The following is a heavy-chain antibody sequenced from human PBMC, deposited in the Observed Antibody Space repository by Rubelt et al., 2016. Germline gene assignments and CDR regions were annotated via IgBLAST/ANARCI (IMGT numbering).Heavy chain of an antibody. V-gene: IGHV5-51*01. Sequence: EVQLVQSGPEVKKPGESLKISCKGSGYSFTTYWIGWVRQMPGKGLEWMGIIYPGDSDTRYSPSFQGQVTISADNSSSTAYLQWSSLKASDTAMYDRARPERFFGPFDPWGQGSLVTVSS. D-gene: IGHD1-1*01. CDR1: GYSFTTYW. CDR3: ARPERFFGPFDP. CDR2: IYPGDSDT. J-gene: IGHJ5*02.